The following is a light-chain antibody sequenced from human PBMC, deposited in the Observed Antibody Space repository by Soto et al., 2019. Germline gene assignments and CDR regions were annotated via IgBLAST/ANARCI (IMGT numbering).Light chain of an antibody. Sequence: VLTQPRSVSGSPGQSVTISCTGTSSDVCGYNYVSWYQQHPGKAPKLMIYDVSKRPSGVPDRFSGSKSGNTASLTISGLQAEDEADYYCCSYAGSYTYVFGTGTKVTVL. CDR3: CSYAGSYTYV. CDR1: SSDVCGYNY. CDR2: DVS. J-gene: IGLJ1*01. V-gene: IGLV2-11*01.